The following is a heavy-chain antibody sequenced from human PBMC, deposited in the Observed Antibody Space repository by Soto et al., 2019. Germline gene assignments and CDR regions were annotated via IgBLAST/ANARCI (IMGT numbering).Heavy chain of an antibody. CDR2: TYYRSKWYN. CDR3: ARLIGNSWLDS. V-gene: IGHV6-1*01. Sequence: SQTLSLTCAISGDSVSSNSPTWDWIRLSPSRGLEWLGRTYYRSKWYNDYAVSVKGRITINPDTSNNQLSLQLNSVTPDDTAVYYCARLIGNSWLDSWGQGTLVTVSS. D-gene: IGHD2-8*01. CDR1: GDSVSSNSPT. J-gene: IGHJ5*01.